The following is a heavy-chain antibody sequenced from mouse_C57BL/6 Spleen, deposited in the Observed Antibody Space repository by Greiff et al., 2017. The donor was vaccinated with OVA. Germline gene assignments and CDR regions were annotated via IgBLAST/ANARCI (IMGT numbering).Heavy chain of an antibody. Sequence: EVKLVESGGGLVQPGGSLSLSCAASGFTFTDYYMSWVRQPPGKGLEWLGFIRNKANGYTTEYSASVKGRFTISRDNSQSILYLQMNALRAEDSATYYCARYMRGSSLYAMDYWGQGTSVTVSS. D-gene: IGHD1-1*01. J-gene: IGHJ4*01. CDR2: IRNKANGYTT. V-gene: IGHV7-3*01. CDR3: ARYMRGSSLYAMDY. CDR1: GFTFTDYY.